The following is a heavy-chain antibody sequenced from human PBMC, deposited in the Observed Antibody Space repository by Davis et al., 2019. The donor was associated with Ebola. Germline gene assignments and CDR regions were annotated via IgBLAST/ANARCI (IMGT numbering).Heavy chain of an antibody. CDR2: ISYDGSNK. V-gene: IGHV3-30*18. J-gene: IGHJ6*02. CDR3: AKDYDSSGYYLLDYYYGMDV. CDR1: GFTFSSYG. Sequence: GESLKISCAASGFTFSSYGMHWVRQAPGKGLAWVAVISYDGSNKYYADSVKGRFTISRDNSKNTLYLQMNSLRAEDTAVYYCAKDYDSSGYYLLDYYYGMDVWGQGTTVTVSS. D-gene: IGHD3-22*01.